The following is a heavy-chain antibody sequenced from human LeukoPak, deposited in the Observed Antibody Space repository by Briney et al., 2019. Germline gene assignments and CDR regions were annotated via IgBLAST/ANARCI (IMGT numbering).Heavy chain of an antibody. D-gene: IGHD3-10*01. J-gene: IGHJ4*02. CDR2: ISSSSSTI. Sequence: AGGSLRLSCAASGFTLSNYSMNWVRQAPGKGLEWISYISSSSSTISYAGSVKGRFTISRDNAKNSLDLQMNSLRAEDTAVYYCARARGDYYGSGSYYGDYWGQGTLVTVSS. CDR1: GFTLSNYS. CDR3: ARARGDYYGSGSYYGDY. V-gene: IGHV3-48*04.